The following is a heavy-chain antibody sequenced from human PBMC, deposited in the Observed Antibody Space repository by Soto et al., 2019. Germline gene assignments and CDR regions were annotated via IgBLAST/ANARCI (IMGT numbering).Heavy chain of an antibody. CDR2: VYYTGST. V-gene: IGHV4-59*11. CDR1: GGSFSGHY. J-gene: IGHJ4*02. Sequence: SETLSLTCAVYGGSFSGHYWSWIRQSPGKGLEWLGYVYYTGSTNYSPSLRSRVSISVDTSKNEFSLRLSSVTAADTAVYFCARSVAVPGAHIDYWGQGTQVTVSS. CDR3: ARSVAVPGAHIDY. D-gene: IGHD6-19*01.